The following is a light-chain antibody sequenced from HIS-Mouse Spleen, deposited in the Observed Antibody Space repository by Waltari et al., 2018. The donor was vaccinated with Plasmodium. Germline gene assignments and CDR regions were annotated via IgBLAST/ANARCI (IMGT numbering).Light chain of an antibody. J-gene: IGLJ3*02. V-gene: IGLV3-27*01. CDR2: KDR. Sequence: SYELTQPSSVSVSPGQTARTTCSGDVLATKYARWFQQKPGQAPVLVIYKDRERPSGIPERFSGSSSGTTVTLTISGAQVEDEADYYCYSAADNNLVFGGGTKLTVL. CDR1: VLATKY. CDR3: YSAADNNLV.